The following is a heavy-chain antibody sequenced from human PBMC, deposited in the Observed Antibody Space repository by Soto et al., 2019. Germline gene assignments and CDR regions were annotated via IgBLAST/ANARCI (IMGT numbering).Heavy chain of an antibody. CDR1: GYTFTGNS. D-gene: IGHD5-12*01. CDR2: INPNSGGT. V-gene: IGHV1-2*02. Sequence: ASVKVSCKAFGYTFTGNSLHWVRQAPGQGLEWMGIINPNSGGTNYAQKFRGRVTMTRDTSTSTVYMELSRLRSEDTAVYYCARDEDPSPLEMATIGFDYWGQGTLVTVSS. J-gene: IGHJ4*02. CDR3: ARDEDPSPLEMATIGFDY.